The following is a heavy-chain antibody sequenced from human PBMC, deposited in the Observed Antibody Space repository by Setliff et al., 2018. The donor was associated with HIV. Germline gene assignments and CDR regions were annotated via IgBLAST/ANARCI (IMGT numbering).Heavy chain of an antibody. D-gene: IGHD3-22*01. J-gene: IGHJ6*03. V-gene: IGHV1-2*02. Sequence: ASVKVSCKASGYSFTGYYLHWVRQAPGQGLEWMGWVYPNTGSTVYAQDFQGRVTITRVTSASTVYMELSGLRSEDTAVYYCARDLSIDSSGYPRIGYSYMDVWGKGTTVTVSS. CDR2: VYPNTGST. CDR3: ARDLSIDSSGYPRIGYSYMDV. CDR1: GYSFTGYY.